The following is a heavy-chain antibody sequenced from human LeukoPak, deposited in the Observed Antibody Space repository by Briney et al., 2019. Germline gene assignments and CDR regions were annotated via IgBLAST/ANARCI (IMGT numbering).Heavy chain of an antibody. CDR3: TTDIDYVWGSYRLDY. CDR2: ISSGSTI. CDR1: GFTFSSYE. Sequence: GGSLRLSCAASGFTFSSYEMNWVRQAPGKGLEWVSYISSGSTIYYADSVKGRFTISRDNAKNSLYLQMNSLRAEDTAVYYCTTDIDYVWGSYRLDYWGQGTLVTVSS. V-gene: IGHV3-48*03. D-gene: IGHD3-16*02. J-gene: IGHJ4*02.